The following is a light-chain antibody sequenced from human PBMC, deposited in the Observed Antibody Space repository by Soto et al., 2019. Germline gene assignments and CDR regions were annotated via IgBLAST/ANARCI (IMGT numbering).Light chain of an antibody. J-gene: IGKJ4*01. CDR1: QDISNY. CDR3: QQYDNLVLT. V-gene: IGKV1-33*01. CDR2: DAS. Sequence: DIQMTQSPSSLSASVGDRVTITCQASQDISNYLNWYQQKPGKAPKLLIYDASNLETGVPSRFSGSGSGTDFTFTISSLQPEYIATYYCQQYDNLVLTFGGGTKV.